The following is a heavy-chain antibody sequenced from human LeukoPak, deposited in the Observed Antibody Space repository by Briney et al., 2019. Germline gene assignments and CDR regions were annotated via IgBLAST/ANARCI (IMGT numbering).Heavy chain of an antibody. CDR3: ARVDTVGTVNPFY. CDR2: LRPDTGAT. V-gene: IGHV1-2*02. Sequence: GASVTVSCKTSGYTFSAFYIHWVRQVPGQGLEWMGWLRPDTGATNFAQNFLGRVTMTGDTSISTAYMELSRLRPDDTAVYYCARVDTVGTVNPFYWGQGTLVTVSS. D-gene: IGHD5-12*01. J-gene: IGHJ4*02. CDR1: GYTFSAFY.